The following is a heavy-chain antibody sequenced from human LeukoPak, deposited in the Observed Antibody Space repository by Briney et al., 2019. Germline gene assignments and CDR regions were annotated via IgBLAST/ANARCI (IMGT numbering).Heavy chain of an antibody. CDR1: GGSISSGSYY. CDR3: ASQDSYDSSGYYPFYYYMDV. D-gene: IGHD3-22*01. V-gene: IGHV4-61*01. CDR2: IYYSGST. Sequence: SETLSLTCTVSGGSISSGSYYWSWIRQPPGKGLEWIGYIYYSGSTNYNPSLKSRVTISVDTSKNQFSLKLSSVTAADTAVYYCASQDSYDSSGYYPFYYYMDVWGKGTTVTVSS. J-gene: IGHJ6*03.